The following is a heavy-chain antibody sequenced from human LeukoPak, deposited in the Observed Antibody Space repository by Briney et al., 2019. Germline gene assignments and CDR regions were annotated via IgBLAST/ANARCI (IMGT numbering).Heavy chain of an antibody. CDR2: ISIYNGKT. CDR1: GYTFSNYG. CDR3: ARDGDFDY. Sequence: GASVKVSCKASGYTFSNYGISWVRQAPGQGLEWVGWISIYNGKTNYAQKFQGRVSMTTDTSTSTAYMELRSLRSDDTAVYYCARDGDFDYWGQGTLVTVSS. J-gene: IGHJ4*02. D-gene: IGHD2-15*01. V-gene: IGHV1-18*01.